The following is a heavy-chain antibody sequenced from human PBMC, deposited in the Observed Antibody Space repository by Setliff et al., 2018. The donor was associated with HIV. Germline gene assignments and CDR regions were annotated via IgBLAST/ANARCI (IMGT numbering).Heavy chain of an antibody. D-gene: IGHD2-2*01. V-gene: IGHV1-2*02. J-gene: IGHJ6*02. Sequence: ASVKVSCKASGYRFTDYYIHWVRQAPGQGLKWMGWINPNSGGTNYAQKFQGRVTMTRDTSISTAYMELSGLTSDDSAVYYCARYLVVVPVAVGGLDVWGQGTTVTVSS. CDR2: INPNSGGT. CDR3: ARYLVVVPVAVGGLDV. CDR1: GYRFTDYY.